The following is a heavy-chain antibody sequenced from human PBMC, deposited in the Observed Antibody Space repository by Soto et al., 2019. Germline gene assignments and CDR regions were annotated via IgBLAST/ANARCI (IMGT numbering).Heavy chain of an antibody. D-gene: IGHD2-21*01. CDR1: GYTFTSYG. J-gene: IGHJ3*02. Sequence: ASVKVSCKASGYTFTSYGISWVRPAPGQGLEWMVWISAYNGNTNYAQKLQGRVTMTTDTSTSTAYMELRSLRSDDTAVYYCARIERGLDAFDIWGQGTMVTVSS. CDR3: ARIERGLDAFDI. V-gene: IGHV1-18*04. CDR2: ISAYNGNT.